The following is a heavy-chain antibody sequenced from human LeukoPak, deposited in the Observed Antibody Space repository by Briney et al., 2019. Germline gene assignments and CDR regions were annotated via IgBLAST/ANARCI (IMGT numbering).Heavy chain of an antibody. CDR2: ISSSGTTI. V-gene: IGHV3-48*03. CDR3: ARGPAASGYYDSRGRYGYFDY. D-gene: IGHD3-22*01. CDR1: GFTFSSFE. J-gene: IGHJ4*02. Sequence: GGSLRLSCAASGFTFSSFEMNWVRQAPGKGLEWVSYISSSGTTIYYADSVKGRFTISRDNAKNSLYLQMNSLRAEDTAVYYCARGPAASGYYDSRGRYGYFDYWGQGTLVTVSS.